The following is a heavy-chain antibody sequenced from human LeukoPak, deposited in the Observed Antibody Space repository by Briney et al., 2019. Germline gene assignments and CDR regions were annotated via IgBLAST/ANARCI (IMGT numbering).Heavy chain of an antibody. Sequence: ASVKVSCKASGYTFTCYYMHWVRQAPGQGLEWMGWINPNSGGTNYAQKFQGRVTMTRDTSISTAYMELSRLRSDDTAVYYCARVGVAAAGTGRYNWFDPWGQGTLVTVSS. V-gene: IGHV1-2*02. CDR1: GYTFTCYY. D-gene: IGHD6-13*01. CDR3: ARVGVAAAGTGRYNWFDP. CDR2: INPNSGGT. J-gene: IGHJ5*02.